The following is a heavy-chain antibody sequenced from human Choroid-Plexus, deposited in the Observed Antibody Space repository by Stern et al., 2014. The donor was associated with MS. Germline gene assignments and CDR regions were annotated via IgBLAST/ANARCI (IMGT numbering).Heavy chain of an antibody. J-gene: IGHJ5*02. Sequence: VQLVESGGGVVQPGRPLRLSCVASGFTSGRCAMHWVRQAPGKGLSWVAGVSYDGSNKYYADSVKGRFTISRDNSQNTLYMQMSSLRPEDTAVYYCAKDRQYLTYFFDHWGQGSLVTVSS. D-gene: IGHD2/OR15-2a*01. CDR1: GFTSGRCA. V-gene: IGHV3-30*18. CDR3: AKDRQYLTYFFDH. CDR2: VSYDGSNK.